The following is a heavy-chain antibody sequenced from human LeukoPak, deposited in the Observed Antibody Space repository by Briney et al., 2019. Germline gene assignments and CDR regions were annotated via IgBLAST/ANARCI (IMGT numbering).Heavy chain of an antibody. CDR3: TRDPIVGAPDYFDY. V-gene: IGHV3-23*01. Sequence: HPGGSLRLSCAASGFTFSSYAMSWVRQAPGKGLEWVSTISGSGSGSSTYYAASVKGRFTISRDNSKNTLYLQMNSLRAEDTAVYYCTRDPIVGAPDYFDYWGQGTLVTVSS. J-gene: IGHJ4*02. D-gene: IGHD1-26*01. CDR1: GFTFSSYA. CDR2: ISGSGSGSST.